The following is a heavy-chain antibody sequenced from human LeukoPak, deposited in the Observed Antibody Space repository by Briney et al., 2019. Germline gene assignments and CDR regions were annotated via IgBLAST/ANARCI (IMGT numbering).Heavy chain of an antibody. CDR1: GGSISSYY. CDR3: ARAGRAYCGGDCYLPNYYYYGMDV. J-gene: IGHJ6*02. D-gene: IGHD2-21*02. V-gene: IGHV4-59*08. CDR2: IYYSGST. Sequence: PSETLSLTCTVSGGSISSYYWSWIRQPPGKGLEWIGYIYYSGSTNYNPSLKSRVTISVDTSKNQFSLKLSSVTAADTAVYYCARAGRAYCGGDCYLPNYYYYGMDVWGRGTTVTVSS.